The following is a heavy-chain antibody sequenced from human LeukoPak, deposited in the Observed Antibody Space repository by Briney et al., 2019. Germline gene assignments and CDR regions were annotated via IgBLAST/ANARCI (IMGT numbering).Heavy chain of an antibody. V-gene: IGHV3-7*01. CDR2: IRQRGSDK. Sequence: GGSLRLSCAASGFTFSNYWMSWVRQAPGRGLEWVANIRQRGSDKYYVDSVKGRFTISRDNAENSLYLQVNSLRAEDTAVYYCARGRYGGNSYYFDYWGQGTLVTVSS. CDR3: ARGRYGGNSYYFDY. CDR1: GFTFSNYW. D-gene: IGHD4-23*01. J-gene: IGHJ4*02.